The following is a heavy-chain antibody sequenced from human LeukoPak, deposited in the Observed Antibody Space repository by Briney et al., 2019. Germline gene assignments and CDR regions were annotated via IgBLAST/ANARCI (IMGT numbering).Heavy chain of an antibody. CDR2: IIPSLDVA. J-gene: IGHJ4*02. D-gene: IGHD2-15*01. Sequence: GASVKVSCKASGDTFIPYTFSWVRQAPGQGLEWIERIIPSLDVANYAQKFQGRVTLSADRDTATTYMEVTSLRSEDTAMYYCARDHCSPGTCLGGHWGQGTLVTVSS. CDR3: ARDHCSPGTCLGGH. CDR1: GDTFIPYT. V-gene: IGHV1-69*04.